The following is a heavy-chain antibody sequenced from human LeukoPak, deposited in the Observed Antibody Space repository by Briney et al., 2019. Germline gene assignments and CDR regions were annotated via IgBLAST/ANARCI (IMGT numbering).Heavy chain of an antibody. CDR1: GFTFSSYG. Sequence: PGRSLRLSCAASGFTFSSYGMHWVRQAPGKGLEWAAVIWYDGSNKYYADSVKGRFTISRDNSKNTLYLQMNSLRAEDTAVYYCARGGRYYYDSSGYYPDYWGQGTLVTVSS. D-gene: IGHD3-22*01. J-gene: IGHJ4*02. CDR3: ARGGRYYYDSSGYYPDY. V-gene: IGHV3-33*01. CDR2: IWYDGSNK.